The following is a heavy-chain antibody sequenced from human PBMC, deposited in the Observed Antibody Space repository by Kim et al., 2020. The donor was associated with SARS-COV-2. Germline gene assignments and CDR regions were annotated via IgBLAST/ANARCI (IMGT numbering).Heavy chain of an antibody. V-gene: IGHV3-23*01. J-gene: IGHJ4*02. D-gene: IGHD2-2*01. CDR1: GFTFSSYA. CDR3: AKGVFIRYCSSTSCPSLWDY. Sequence: GGSLRLSCAASGFTFSSYAMSWVRQAPGKGLEWVSAISGSGGSTYYADSVKGRFTISRDNSKNTLYLQMNSLRAEDTAVYYCAKGVFIRYCSSTSCPSLWDYWGQGTLVTVSS. CDR2: ISGSGGST.